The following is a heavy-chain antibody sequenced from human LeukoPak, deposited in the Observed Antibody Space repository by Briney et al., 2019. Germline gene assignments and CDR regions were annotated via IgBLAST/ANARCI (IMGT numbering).Heavy chain of an antibody. Sequence: PGGSLRLSCAATGFTDSSNYMSWVRQAPGKGLEWVSVIYSGGSTYYADPVQGRFTISSDHSKSTVHIQMNSLRAEDTAVYYCARAKPKNMVRGLIMRRESRYYFDYWGQGTLVTVSS. D-gene: IGHD3-10*01. V-gene: IGHV3-53*01. CDR3: ARAKPKNMVRGLIMRRESRYYFDY. CDR2: IYSGGST. CDR1: GFTDSSNY. J-gene: IGHJ4*02.